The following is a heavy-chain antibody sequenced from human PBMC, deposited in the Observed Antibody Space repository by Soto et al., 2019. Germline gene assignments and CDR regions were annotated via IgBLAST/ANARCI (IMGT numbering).Heavy chain of an antibody. Sequence: QVHLVQSGAEVKKPVSSVKVSCKASGGTFSSYTISWVRQAPGQGLKWMGRIITILGIANYEQKFKGRVTITAHKSTSSAYIEPSSLRSKDTAVYYSARDISWQLLRTYNWFDPSGKGTLVTVSS. CDR2: IITILGIA. J-gene: IGHJ5*02. CDR3: ARDISWQLLRTYNWFDP. D-gene: IGHD1-26*01. V-gene: IGHV1-69*08. CDR1: GGTFSSYT.